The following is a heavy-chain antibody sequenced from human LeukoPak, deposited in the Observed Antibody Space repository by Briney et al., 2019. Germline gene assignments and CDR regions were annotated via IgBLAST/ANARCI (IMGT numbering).Heavy chain of an antibody. V-gene: IGHV4-34*01. CDR3: ATSRNWYFDL. CDR2: INHSGST. CDR1: SGSFSGYY. J-gene: IGHJ2*01. Sequence: PSETLSLTCAVYSGSFSGYYWSWIRQPPGKGLEWIGEINHSGSTNYNPSLKSRVTISVDTSKNQFSLKLSSVTAADTAVYYCATSRNWYFDLWGRGTLVTVSS.